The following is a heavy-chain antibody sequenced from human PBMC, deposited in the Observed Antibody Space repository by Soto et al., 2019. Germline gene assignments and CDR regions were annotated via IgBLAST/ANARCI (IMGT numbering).Heavy chain of an antibody. V-gene: IGHV4-31*03. D-gene: IGHD3-22*01. Sequence: QVQLQESGPGLVKPSQTLSLTCTVSGGSISSGGYYWSWIRQHPGKALEWIGYIYYSGSTYYNPSFKGRVTVSEDTSKNQFSLKLSSVTAADTAVYYCAGSDYYDTSGYYYRVDYWGQGTLVTVS. CDR1: GGSISSGGYY. J-gene: IGHJ4*02. CDR2: IYYSGST. CDR3: AGSDYYDTSGYYYRVDY.